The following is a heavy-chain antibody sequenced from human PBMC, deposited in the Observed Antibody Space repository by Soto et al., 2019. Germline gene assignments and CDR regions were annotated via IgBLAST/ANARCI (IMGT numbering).Heavy chain of an antibody. CDR1: GFTFSGYF. D-gene: IGHD4-17*01. CDR3: ARVPAFYANYSYYYYGLEG. Sequence: ASVKVSCKASGFTFSGYFIHWVRQPPGQGLEWMGWINPDSGDTSYTQKFQGRVTMTRDTSINTVYLELSRLRSDDTAVYYCARVPAFYANYSYYYYGLEGWQTGTTVTVSS. J-gene: IGHJ6*01. CDR2: INPDSGDT. V-gene: IGHV1-2*02.